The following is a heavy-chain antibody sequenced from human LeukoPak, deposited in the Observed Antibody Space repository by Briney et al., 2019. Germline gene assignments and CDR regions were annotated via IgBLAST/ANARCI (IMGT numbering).Heavy chain of an antibody. CDR2: IYYSGST. Sequence: SETLSLTCTVSGGSISSYYWSWIRQPPGKGLEWIGYIYYSGSTNYNPSLKSRVTISVDTSKNQFSLKLSSVTAADTAVYYCARMSYYYGMDVWGKGTTVNGSS. CDR3: ARMSYYYGMDV. V-gene: IGHV4-59*01. J-gene: IGHJ6*04. CDR1: GGSISSYY.